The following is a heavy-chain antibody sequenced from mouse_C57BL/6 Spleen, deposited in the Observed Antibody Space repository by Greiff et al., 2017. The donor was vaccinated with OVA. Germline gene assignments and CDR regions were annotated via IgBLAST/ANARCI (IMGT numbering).Heavy chain of an antibody. CDR2: IRLKSDNYAT. V-gene: IGHV6-3*01. Sequence: EVQLVESGGGLVQPGGSMKLSCVASGFTFSNYWMNWVRQSPEKGLEWVAQIRLKSDNYATHYAESVKGRFTISRDDSKSSVYLQMNSLRAEDTGLYYCASHYYYGSSCYFDYWGQGTTLTVSS. CDR3: ASHYYYGSSCYFDY. CDR1: GFTFSNYW. D-gene: IGHD1-1*01. J-gene: IGHJ2*01.